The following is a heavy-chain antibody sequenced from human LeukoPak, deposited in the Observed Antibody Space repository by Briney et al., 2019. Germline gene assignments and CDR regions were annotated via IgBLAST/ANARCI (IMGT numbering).Heavy chain of an antibody. J-gene: IGHJ4*02. Sequence: PGGSLRLSCAASGFTVSSNYMSWVRQAPGKGLEWVSVIYSGGSTYYADSVKGRFTISRDNSKNTLYLQMNSLRAEDTAVYYCARGSGYLWFGELGGLGFDYWGQGTLVTVSS. CDR3: ARGSGYLWFGELGGLGFDY. CDR2: IYSGGST. V-gene: IGHV3-53*01. CDR1: GFTVSSNY. D-gene: IGHD3-10*01.